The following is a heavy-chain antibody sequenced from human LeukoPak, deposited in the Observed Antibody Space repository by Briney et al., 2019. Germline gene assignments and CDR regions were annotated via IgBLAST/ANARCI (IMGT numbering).Heavy chain of an antibody. CDR3: ASAEDYYDSSGWDY. D-gene: IGHD3-22*01. Sequence: SETLSLTXTVSGGSISSSSYYWGWIRQPPGKGLEWIGSIYYSGSTYYNPSLKSRVTISVDTSKNQFSLKLSSVTAADTAVYYCASAEDYYDSSGWDYWGQGTLVTVSS. CDR2: IYYSGST. J-gene: IGHJ4*02. CDR1: GGSISSSSYY. V-gene: IGHV4-39*01.